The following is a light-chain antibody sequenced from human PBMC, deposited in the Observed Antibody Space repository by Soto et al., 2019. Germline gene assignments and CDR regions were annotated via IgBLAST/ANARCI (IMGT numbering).Light chain of an antibody. CDR3: QQYGSSPIT. CDR2: GAS. Sequence: EIVLTQSPGTLSLSPGERATLSCRASQSVSSSYLAWYQQKPGQAPRLLIYGASSRATGIPDRFSGNGSGTDFTVTISRLEPEDFAVFYCQQYGSSPITFGGWTKVEIK. V-gene: IGKV3-20*01. J-gene: IGKJ4*01. CDR1: QSVSSSY.